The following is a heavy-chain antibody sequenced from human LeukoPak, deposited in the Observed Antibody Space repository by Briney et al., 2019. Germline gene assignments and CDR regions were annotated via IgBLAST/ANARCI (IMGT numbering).Heavy chain of an antibody. CDR2: ISASGNYI. V-gene: IGHV3-21*01. CDR3: ARVLDNSSSRYQSLKY. J-gene: IGHJ4*02. D-gene: IGHD2/OR15-2a*01. Sequence: PGGSLRLSCAAPGFSFSSYSMNWVRQAPGRGLEWVSSISASGNYIYYADSVKGRFTISRDSAENSLYLQMNSLRAEDTAVYYCARVLDNSSSRYQSLKYWGQGTLVTVSS. CDR1: GFSFSSYS.